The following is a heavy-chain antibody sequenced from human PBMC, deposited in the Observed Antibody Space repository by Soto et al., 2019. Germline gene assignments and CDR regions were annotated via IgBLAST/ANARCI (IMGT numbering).Heavy chain of an antibody. CDR1: GFTFSSYA. Sequence: GGSLRLSCAASGFTFSSYAMSWVRQAPGKGLEWVSAISGSGGSTYYADSVKGRFTISRDNSKNTLYLQMNSLRAEDTAVYYCAKDGLIAAAGQGYYYYGMDVWGQGTTVTVSS. J-gene: IGHJ6*02. V-gene: IGHV3-23*01. CDR2: ISGSGGST. D-gene: IGHD6-13*01. CDR3: AKDGLIAAAGQGYYYYGMDV.